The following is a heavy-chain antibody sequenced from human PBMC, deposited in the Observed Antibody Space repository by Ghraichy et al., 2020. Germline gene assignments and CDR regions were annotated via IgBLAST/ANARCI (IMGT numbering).Heavy chain of an antibody. CDR3: ARIRGIAVAGLYYYYYYGMDV. J-gene: IGHJ6*02. D-gene: IGHD6-19*01. CDR2: INHSGST. V-gene: IGHV4-34*01. CDR1: GGSFSGYY. Sequence: SQTLSLTCAVYGGSFSGYYWSWIRQPPGKGLEWIGEINHSGSTNYNPSLKSRVTISVDTSKNQFSLKLSSVTAADTAVYYCARIRGIAVAGLYYYYYYGMDVWGQGTTVTVSS.